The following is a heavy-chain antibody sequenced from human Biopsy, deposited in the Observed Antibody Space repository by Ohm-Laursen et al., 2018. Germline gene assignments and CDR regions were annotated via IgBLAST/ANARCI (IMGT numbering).Heavy chain of an antibody. V-gene: IGHV1-69*06. Sequence: SVSASCKAPGGTFSKYGVNWVRQAPGQGLEWLGGNIPILGTGNYAQKFQDRVTVASDTSTSTATMELRSLRSDDTAVYYCATKLTGYFHHWGQGTLVIVSS. J-gene: IGHJ1*01. CDR1: GGTFSKYG. CDR3: ATKLTGYFHH. CDR2: NIPILGTG. D-gene: IGHD3-9*01.